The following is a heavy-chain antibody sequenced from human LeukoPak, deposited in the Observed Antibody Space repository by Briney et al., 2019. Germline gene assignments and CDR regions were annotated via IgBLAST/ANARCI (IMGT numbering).Heavy chain of an antibody. CDR2: IYYSGST. J-gene: IGHJ3*02. V-gene: IGHV4-39*01. CDR3: ARHGRYSGYGIQGAAFDI. Sequence: KTSETLSLTCTVSGGSISSSSYYWGWIRQPPGKGLEWIGSIYYSGSTYYNPSLKSRVTISVDTSKNQFSLKLSSVTAADTAVYYCARHGRYSGYGIQGAAFDIWGQGTMVTVSS. D-gene: IGHD5-12*01. CDR1: GGSISSSSYY.